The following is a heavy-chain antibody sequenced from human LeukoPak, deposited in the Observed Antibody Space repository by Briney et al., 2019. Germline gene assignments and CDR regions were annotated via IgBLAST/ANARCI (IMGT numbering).Heavy chain of an antibody. CDR1: GLSFRNYW. J-gene: IGHJ5*02. V-gene: IGHV3-74*01. D-gene: IGHD6-19*01. Sequence: GGSLRLSCAASGLSFRNYWMHWVRQAPGKGLVWVSRINSDGSSINYADSVKGRFTISRDNANNTLYLQMNSLRVEDTAVYYCTRSMSVAGKQNWFDPWGQGTLVTVSS. CDR3: TRSMSVAGKQNWFDP. CDR2: INSDGSSI.